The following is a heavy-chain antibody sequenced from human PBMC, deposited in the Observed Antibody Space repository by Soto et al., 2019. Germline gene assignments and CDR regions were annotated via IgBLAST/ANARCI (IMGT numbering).Heavy chain of an antibody. D-gene: IGHD5-12*01. CDR1: GGSFSGYY. J-gene: IGHJ5*02. CDR2: INHSGST. Sequence: QVQLQQWGAGLLKPSETLSLTCAVYGGSFSGYYWSWIRQPPGKGLEWIGEINHSGSTNYNPSLKSRVTISVDTSKNQCSLKLSSVTAADTAVYYCARAGYSGYDSRLKEWLDYNWFDPWGQGTLVTVSS. V-gene: IGHV4-34*01. CDR3: ARAGYSGYDSRLKEWLDYNWFDP.